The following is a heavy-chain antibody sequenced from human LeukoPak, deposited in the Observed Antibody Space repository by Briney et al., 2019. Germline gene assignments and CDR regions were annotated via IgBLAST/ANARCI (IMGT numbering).Heavy chain of an antibody. Sequence: ASVKVSCKASGYTFTSYGITWVRQAPGQGLEWIGWISAYNGNTNYAQKVQGRVTMTTDISTNTVYMELRSLRSDDTAVYYCARNIVVVTAMGAFDIWGQGTMVTVSS. D-gene: IGHD2-21*02. J-gene: IGHJ3*02. V-gene: IGHV1-18*01. CDR1: GYTFTSYG. CDR3: ARNIVVVTAMGAFDI. CDR2: ISAYNGNT.